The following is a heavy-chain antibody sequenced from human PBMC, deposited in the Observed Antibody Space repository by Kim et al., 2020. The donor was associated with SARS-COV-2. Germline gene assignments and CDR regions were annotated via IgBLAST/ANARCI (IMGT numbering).Heavy chain of an antibody. J-gene: IGHJ6*02. CDR2: INSDGSST. D-gene: IGHD5-18*01. Sequence: GGSLRLSCAASGFTFSSYWMHWVRQAPGKGLVWVSRINSDGSSTSYADSVKGRFTISRDNAKNTLYLQMNSLRAEDTAVYYCARDLEVGLQLWSYYYYYYCMDVWGQGTTVTVSS. CDR1: GFTFSSYW. CDR3: ARDLEVGLQLWSYYYYYYCMDV. V-gene: IGHV3-74*01.